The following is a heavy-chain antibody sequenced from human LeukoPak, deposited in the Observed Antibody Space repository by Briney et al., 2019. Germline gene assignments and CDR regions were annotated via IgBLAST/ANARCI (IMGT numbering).Heavy chain of an antibody. CDR3: ARDSVGHCSSTSCQNWFDP. Sequence: SVKVSCKASGGTFSSYAISWVRQAPGQGLEWMGEIIPIFGTANYAQKFQGRVTITADESTSTAYMELSSLRSEDTAVYYCARDSVGHCSSTSCQNWFDPWGQGTLVTVSS. V-gene: IGHV1-69*13. D-gene: IGHD2-2*01. CDR2: IIPIFGTA. J-gene: IGHJ5*02. CDR1: GGTFSSYA.